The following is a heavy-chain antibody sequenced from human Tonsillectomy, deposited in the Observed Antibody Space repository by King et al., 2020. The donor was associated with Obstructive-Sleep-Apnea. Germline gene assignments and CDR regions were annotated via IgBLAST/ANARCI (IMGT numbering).Heavy chain of an antibody. CDR3: AHIPSEGVRGVFLDY. Sequence: TLKESGPTLVKPPQTLTLTCTFSGFSLSTSGVGVGWIRQPPGKALEWLALIYWNDDKRYSPSLKSRLTITKDTSKNQVVLTMTNMDPVDTATYYCAHIPSEGVRGVFLDYWGQGTLVTVSS. D-gene: IGHD3-10*01. V-gene: IGHV2-5*01. CDR2: IYWNDDK. J-gene: IGHJ4*02. CDR1: GFSLSTSGVG.